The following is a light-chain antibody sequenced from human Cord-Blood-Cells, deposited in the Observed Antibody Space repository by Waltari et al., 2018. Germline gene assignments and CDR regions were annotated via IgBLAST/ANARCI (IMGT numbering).Light chain of an antibody. Sequence: QSALTQPASVSGSPGQSITISCTGTSSDVGGSNYVPWYQQHPGKAPKLMIYEVSNRPSGVSNRFSGSKSGNTASLTISELQAEDEADYYCSSYTSSSTYVFGTGTKVTVL. CDR1: SSDVGGSNY. CDR2: EVS. V-gene: IGLV2-14*01. CDR3: SSYTSSSTYV. J-gene: IGLJ1*01.